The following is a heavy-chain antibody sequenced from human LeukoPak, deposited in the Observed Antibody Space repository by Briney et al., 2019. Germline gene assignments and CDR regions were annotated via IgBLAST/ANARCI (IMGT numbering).Heavy chain of an antibody. CDR3: ARGRWSMGCNSTSCYLVY. V-gene: IGHV4-34*01. CDR2: INRNGST. Sequence: SETLSLTCAVYGDSFSGYYWSWVRQPPGKGLEWIGEINRNGSTNYNPSLKSRVTISIDTSKNQFSLKLSSVTAADTAAYYCARGRWSMGCNSTSCYLVYWGQGTLVTVSS. CDR1: GDSFSGYY. D-gene: IGHD2-2*01. J-gene: IGHJ4*02.